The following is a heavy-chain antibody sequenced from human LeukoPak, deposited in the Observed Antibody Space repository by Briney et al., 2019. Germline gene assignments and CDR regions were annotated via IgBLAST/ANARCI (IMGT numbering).Heavy chain of an antibody. CDR2: IYYSGST. Sequence: SETLSLTCTVSGGSISSSNYYWGWIRQPPGKGLEWIGSIYYSGSTYYNPSLKSRVTISVDTSKNQFSLKLSSVTAADTAVYYCARGGIRRKAFDIWGQGTMVTVSS. J-gene: IGHJ3*02. CDR1: GGSISSSNYY. CDR3: ARGGIRRKAFDI. V-gene: IGHV4-39*07. D-gene: IGHD5-18*01.